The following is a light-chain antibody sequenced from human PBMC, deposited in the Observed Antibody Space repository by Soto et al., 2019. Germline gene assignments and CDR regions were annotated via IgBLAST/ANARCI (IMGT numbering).Light chain of an antibody. J-gene: IGLJ1*01. Sequence: QSALTQPPSSSGSPGQSVSISCAGTSCDVGGYIYVSWYQQHPGKAPKLMIYEVSKRPSGVPDRFSGSKSGNTASLTVSGLQSKDEADYYCSSYAGSNNPYVFGTGTKLTVL. CDR2: EVS. CDR1: SCDVGGYIY. V-gene: IGLV2-8*01. CDR3: SSYAGSNNPYV.